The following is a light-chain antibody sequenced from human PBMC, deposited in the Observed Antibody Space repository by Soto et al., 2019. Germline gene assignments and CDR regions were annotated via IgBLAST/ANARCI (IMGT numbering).Light chain of an antibody. V-gene: IGKV3-15*01. J-gene: IGKJ1*01. CDR1: QSVSSN. Sequence: EIVMTQSPGTRSGGAGGIASLSCRASQSVSSNLGWYQQKPGQVPRLLIYGASTRATGIPARFSGSGSGTEFTLTISSLQSEDFAVYYCQQYNNWRTFGQGTKWIS. CDR2: GAS. CDR3: QQYNNWRT.